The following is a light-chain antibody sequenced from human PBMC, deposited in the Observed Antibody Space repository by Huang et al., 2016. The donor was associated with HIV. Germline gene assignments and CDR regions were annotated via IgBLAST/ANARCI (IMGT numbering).Light chain of an antibody. CDR2: EAS. CDR1: QNVYKY. V-gene: IGKV3-11*01. CDR3: QQRSNWPPLT. J-gene: IGKJ4*01. Sequence: EIVLTQSTATLSLSPGERGIISCRASQNVYKYLSWYQKKSGQAPRLLIYEASNRAAGVPARFSGSGSGTDFNLTISSLEPDDFAVYYCQQRSNWPPLTFGGGTRVEIK.